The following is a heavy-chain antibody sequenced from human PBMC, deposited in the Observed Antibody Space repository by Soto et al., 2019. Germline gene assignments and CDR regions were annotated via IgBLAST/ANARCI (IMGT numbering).Heavy chain of an antibody. CDR2: ISYDGSNK. CDR3: AKDLCSWYGLYYYGKAV. D-gene: IGHD6-13*01. J-gene: IGHJ6*02. Sequence: GGTLRLSCAASGLTFSRYGMPWVRQAPGKGLEWVAVISYDGSNKYYEDSVKGRFTISRDNSKNMLYLQMNSLRAEDTAVYYCAKDLCSWYGLYYYGKAVWGQGSTVT. V-gene: IGHV3-30*18. CDR1: GLTFSRYG.